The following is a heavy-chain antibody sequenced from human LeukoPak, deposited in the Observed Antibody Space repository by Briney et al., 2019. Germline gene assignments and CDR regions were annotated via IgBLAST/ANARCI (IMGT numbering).Heavy chain of an antibody. CDR3: ASVDTAMADRGV. V-gene: IGHV3-7*01. CDR2: IKQDGSEK. J-gene: IGHJ6*02. CDR1: RFTFSTYW. Sequence: PGGSLRLSCAASRFTFSTYWMNWVRQAPGKGLEWVANIKQDGSEKYYVDSVKGRFTISRDNAKNSLYLQMNSLRAEDTAVYYCASVDTAMADRGVWGQGTTVTVSS. D-gene: IGHD5-18*01.